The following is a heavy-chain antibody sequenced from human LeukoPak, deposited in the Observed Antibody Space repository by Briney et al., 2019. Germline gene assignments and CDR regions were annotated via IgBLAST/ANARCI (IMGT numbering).Heavy chain of an antibody. J-gene: IGHJ4*02. CDR2: ISGSGGST. CDR1: GFTFSSYA. CDR3: AKDRLFGDYDY. Sequence: GGSLRLSCAASGFTFSSYAMSWARQAPGKGLEWVSAISGSGGSTYYADSAKGRFTISRDNSKNTLYLQMNSLRAEDTAVYYCAKDRLFGDYDYWGQGTLVTVSS. D-gene: IGHD4-17*01. V-gene: IGHV3-23*01.